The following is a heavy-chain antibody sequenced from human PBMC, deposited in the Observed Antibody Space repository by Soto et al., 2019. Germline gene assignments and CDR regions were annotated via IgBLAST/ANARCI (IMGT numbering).Heavy chain of an antibody. D-gene: IGHD2-15*01. CDR2: VYYSGST. Sequence: QVQLQESGPGLVQPSETLSLTCTVSGGSISSYYWSWIRQPAGKGLEWIGYVYYSGSTNYNPSLKRLVRISVDMAKDQFHLKLSSVTAADTAVYYCTRHDIVVVVAATHTRLYNWFALWGQGNLVNVSS. CDR3: TRHDIVVVVAATHTRLYNWFAL. V-gene: IGHV4-59*08. J-gene: IGHJ5*02. CDR1: GGSISSYY.